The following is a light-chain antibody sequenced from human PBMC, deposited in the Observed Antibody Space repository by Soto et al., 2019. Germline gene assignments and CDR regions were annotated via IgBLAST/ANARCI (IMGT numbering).Light chain of an antibody. J-gene: IGKJ5*01. CDR1: QSVNSNY. V-gene: IGKV3-20*01. Sequence: EIVLTQFPVTLALSPGERATVSCRASQSVNSNYLAWYQQKPGQAPSLLISAASSRATGTPDRFSGSGSETDFTLTISRLEPEDFAVYYCQQYDDAPITFGQGTRLEIK. CDR3: QQYDDAPIT. CDR2: AAS.